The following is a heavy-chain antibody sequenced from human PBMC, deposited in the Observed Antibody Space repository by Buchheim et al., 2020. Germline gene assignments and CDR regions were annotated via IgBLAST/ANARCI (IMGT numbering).Heavy chain of an antibody. J-gene: IGHJ4*02. D-gene: IGHD3-22*01. CDR1: EFTFSSYG. Sequence: QVQLVESGGGVVQPGRSLRLSCAASEFTFSSYGMHWVRQAPGKGLEWVAVISYDGSNKYYADSVKGRFNISKDNSKNTLYLQMNSLRAEDTAVYYCAKVVNDYYDSSGYDYWGQGTL. CDR2: ISYDGSNK. V-gene: IGHV3-30*18. CDR3: AKVVNDYYDSSGYDY.